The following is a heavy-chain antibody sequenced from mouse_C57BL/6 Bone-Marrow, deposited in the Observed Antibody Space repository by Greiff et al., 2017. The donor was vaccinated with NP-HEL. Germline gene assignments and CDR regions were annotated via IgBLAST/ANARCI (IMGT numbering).Heavy chain of an antibody. D-gene: IGHD1-1*01. J-gene: IGHJ1*03. CDR3: AITTVVGRGYFDV. CDR2: IYPRDGST. V-gene: IGHV1-78*01. Sequence: VQLQQSDAELVKPGASVKISCKVSGYTFTDHTIHWMKQRPEQGLEWIGYIYPRDGSTKYNEKFKGKATLTADKSSSTAYMQLNSLTSEDSSVYFCAITTVVGRGYFDVWGTGTTVTVSS. CDR1: GYTFTDHT.